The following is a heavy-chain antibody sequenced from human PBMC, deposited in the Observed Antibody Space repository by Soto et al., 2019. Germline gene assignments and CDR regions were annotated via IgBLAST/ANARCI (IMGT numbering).Heavy chain of an antibody. CDR2: IIPTFGTA. D-gene: IGHD1-1*01. Sequence: GASVKVSCMASGGTFSGYAISWVRQAPGQGLEWMGGIIPTFGTANYAQKFQGRVTITADESTSTAYMELSSLRSEDTVVYYCARGTRSKLIQLVWGQGTTVTVSS. CDR3: ARGTRSKLIQLV. J-gene: IGHJ6*02. CDR1: GGTFSGYA. V-gene: IGHV1-69*13.